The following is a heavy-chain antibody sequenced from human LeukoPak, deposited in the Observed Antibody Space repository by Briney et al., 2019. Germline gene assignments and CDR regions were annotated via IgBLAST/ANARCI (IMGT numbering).Heavy chain of an antibody. V-gene: IGHV4-59*12. CDR3: ARDVLR. CDR2: IYYSGST. CDR1: GGSISSYY. Sequence: KPSETLSLTCTVSGGSISSYYWSWIRQPPGKGLEWIAFIYYSGSTNYNPSLTSRVTISVDTSKNQFSLQLSSVTAADTAVYYCARDVLRWGQGTLVTVSS. J-gene: IGHJ4*02.